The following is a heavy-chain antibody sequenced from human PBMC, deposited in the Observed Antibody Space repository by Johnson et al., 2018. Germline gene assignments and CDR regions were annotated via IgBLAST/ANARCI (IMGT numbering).Heavy chain of an antibody. CDR3: FAGNARSNDAFDM. CDR2: ISSGYGTGI. V-gene: IGHV3-64*01. CDR1: GFTFSNYA. J-gene: IGHJ3*02. D-gene: IGHD5-24*01. Sequence: EVQLVESGGGLVQPGGSLRLSCAASGFTFSNYAMHWVRQAPGKRLEYVSGISSGYGTGIFYASSVKGRFTISRDNSKNMLYFQMGSLRAEDTAVYDCFAGNARSNDAFDMWGQGTMVIVSS.